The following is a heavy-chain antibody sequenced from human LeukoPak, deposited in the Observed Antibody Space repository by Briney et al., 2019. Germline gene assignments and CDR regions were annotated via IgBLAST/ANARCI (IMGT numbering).Heavy chain of an antibody. CDR2: INHSGST. Sequence: SETLSLTCAVYGGSFSGYYWSWIRQPPGKGLEWIGEINHSGSTNYNPSLKSRVTISVDTSKNQFSLKLSSVTAEDTAVYYCARGPAHGGYSYGTFDYWGQGTLVTVSS. J-gene: IGHJ4*02. CDR3: ARGPAHGGYSYGTFDY. V-gene: IGHV4-34*01. D-gene: IGHD5-18*01. CDR1: GGSFSGYY.